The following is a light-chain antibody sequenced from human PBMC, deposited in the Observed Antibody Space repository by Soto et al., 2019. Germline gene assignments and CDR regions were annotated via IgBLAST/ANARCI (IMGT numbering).Light chain of an antibody. CDR3: QQYSHWPT. V-gene: IGKV3-15*01. CDR2: GAS. J-gene: IGKJ1*01. Sequence: EIVMTQSPATLSVSPGERATLSCRASQSVSSNLAWYQQKPGQAPRLLIYGASTRATGFPARFSASGSGTEFILTISSLQSEDFAVYYCQQYSHWPTFGQGTKVEIK. CDR1: QSVSSN.